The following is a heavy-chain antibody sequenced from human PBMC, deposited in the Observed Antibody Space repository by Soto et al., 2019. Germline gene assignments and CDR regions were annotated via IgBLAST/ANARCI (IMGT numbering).Heavy chain of an antibody. CDR2: TYYRSKWYN. CDR1: GDSVSSNSAA. Sequence: SPTLPLTCAISGDSVSSNSAAWNWIRQSPSRGLEWLGRTYYRSKWYNDYAVSVKSRITINPDTSKNQFSLQLNSVTPEDTAVYYCARERANYGDPYLYYYYGMDVWGQGTTVTVSS. CDR3: ARERANYGDPYLYYYYGMDV. D-gene: IGHD4-17*01. V-gene: IGHV6-1*01. J-gene: IGHJ6*02.